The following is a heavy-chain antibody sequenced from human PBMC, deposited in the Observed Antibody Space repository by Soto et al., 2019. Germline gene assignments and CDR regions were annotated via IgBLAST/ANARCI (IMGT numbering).Heavy chain of an antibody. CDR3: ARGGVVVITSLDDYYYYGMDV. J-gene: IGHJ6*02. V-gene: IGHV4-30-4*01. D-gene: IGHD3-22*01. CDR2: IYYNGST. Sequence: SETLSLTYTVSGGSISSGDYYWSWIRQPPGKGLEWIGYIYYNGSTYYNPSLKSRVTISVDTSKNQFSLKLSSVTAADTAVYYCARGGVVVITSLDDYYYYGMDVWGQGTTVTVSS. CDR1: GGSISSGDYY.